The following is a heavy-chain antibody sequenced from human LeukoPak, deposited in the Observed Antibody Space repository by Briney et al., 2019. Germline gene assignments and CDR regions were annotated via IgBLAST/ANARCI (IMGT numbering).Heavy chain of an antibody. CDR3: ARGIVGVIDAFDI. Sequence: SETLSLTCTVSGGSISSSSYYWGWIRQPPGKGLEWIGSIYYSGSTYYNPSLKSRVTISVDTSKNQFSLKLSSVTAADTAVYYCARGIVGVIDAFDIWGQGTMVTVSS. J-gene: IGHJ3*02. V-gene: IGHV4-39*07. CDR1: GGSISSSSYY. D-gene: IGHD1-26*01. CDR2: IYYSGST.